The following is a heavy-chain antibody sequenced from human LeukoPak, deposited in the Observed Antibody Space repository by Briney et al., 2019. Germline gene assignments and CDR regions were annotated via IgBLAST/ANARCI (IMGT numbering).Heavy chain of an antibody. CDR3: AHRMTTVPGDAFDI. J-gene: IGHJ3*02. V-gene: IGHV2-5*02. Sequence: GSGPTLVNPTQTLTLTCTFSGFSLSTSGVGVGWIRQPPGKALEWLALIYWDDDKRCSPSLKSRLTITKDTSKNQVVLTMTNMDPVDTATYYCAHRMTTVPGDAFDIWGQGTMVTVSS. CDR1: GFSLSTSGVG. D-gene: IGHD4-17*01. CDR2: IYWDDDK.